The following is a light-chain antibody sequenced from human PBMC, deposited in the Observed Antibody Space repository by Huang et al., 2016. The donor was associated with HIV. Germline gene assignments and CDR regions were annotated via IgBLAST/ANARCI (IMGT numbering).Light chain of an antibody. J-gene: IGKJ1*01. V-gene: IGKV1-39*01. CDR3: QQSYSTPPWT. Sequence: DIQMTQSPSSLSASVGDRFTITCRASQSISRYLHWYQQKPGKAPNILIYAASSLQSGGPSRCSGSGSGTYVTLTISSLQPEDFATYYCQQSYSTPPWTFGQGTKVEIK. CDR1: QSISRY. CDR2: AAS.